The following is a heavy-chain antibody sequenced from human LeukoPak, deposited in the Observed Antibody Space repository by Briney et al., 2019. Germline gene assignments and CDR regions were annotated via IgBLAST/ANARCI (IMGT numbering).Heavy chain of an antibody. D-gene: IGHD5-18*01. V-gene: IGHV3-7*01. Sequence: PGGSLRLSCAASGFMFTSYWMTWVRQAPGKGLEWVANIKEDGSDKYYADSVKGRFTISRDNAKRSVYLQMNSLRAEDTAVYYCGTSRDTAIEMRGQGNLVTVSS. CDR2: IKEDGSDK. CDR1: GFMFTSYW. CDR3: GTSRDTAIEM. J-gene: IGHJ4*02.